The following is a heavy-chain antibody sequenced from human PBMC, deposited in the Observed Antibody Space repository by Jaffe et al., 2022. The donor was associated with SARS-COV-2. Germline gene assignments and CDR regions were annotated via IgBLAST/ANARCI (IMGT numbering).Heavy chain of an antibody. J-gene: IGHJ4*02. CDR2: ISWNSGSI. V-gene: IGHV3-9*01. D-gene: IGHD6-13*01. CDR1: GFTFDDYA. CDR3: AKDISELAAAAGSYFDY. Sequence: EVQLVESGGGLVQPGRSLRLSCAASGFTFDDYAMHWVRQAPGKGLEWVSGISWNSGSIGYADSVKGRFTISRDNAKNSLYLQMNSLRAEDTALYYCAKDISELAAAAGSYFDYWGQGTLVTVSS.